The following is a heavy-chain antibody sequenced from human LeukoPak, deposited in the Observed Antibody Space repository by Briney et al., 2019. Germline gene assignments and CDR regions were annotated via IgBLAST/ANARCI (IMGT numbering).Heavy chain of an antibody. CDR3: ARDPPYSYFDY. CDR2: IKFDGSEK. Sequence: PGGSLRLSCAASGFTFSSYWMSWVRQAPGKGLEWVATIKFDGSEKTYVDSVKGRFTISRDNTKNSLYLQMNSLRAEDTAVYYCARDPPYSYFDYWGQGTLVTVSS. D-gene: IGHD1-26*01. J-gene: IGHJ4*02. CDR1: GFTFSSYW. V-gene: IGHV3-7*01.